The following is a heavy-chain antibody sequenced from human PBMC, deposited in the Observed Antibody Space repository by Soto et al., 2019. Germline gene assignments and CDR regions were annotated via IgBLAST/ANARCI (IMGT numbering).Heavy chain of an antibody. Sequence: EVQVLESGGGLVQPGGSLRLSCAASGFTFTSHVMSWVRQAPGKGLEWVSSIGGSGGSTYYPDSVKGRFTVSRDNSKSTQYLQMNSLRVEDTAVYYCAKGWGDGWGQGTLVTVSS. CDR1: GFTFTSHV. CDR2: IGGSGGST. CDR3: AKGWGDG. D-gene: IGHD3-16*01. J-gene: IGHJ4*02. V-gene: IGHV3-23*01.